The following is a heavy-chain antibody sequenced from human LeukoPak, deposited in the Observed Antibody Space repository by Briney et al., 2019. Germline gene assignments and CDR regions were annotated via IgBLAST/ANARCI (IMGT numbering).Heavy chain of an antibody. CDR1: GGSISSSSYY. CDR3: ARDTAMAPDY. CDR2: IYYSGST. V-gene: IGHV4-39*07. Sequence: SETLSLTCTVSGGSISSSSYYWGWIRQPPGKGLEWIGSIYYSGSTYYNPSLKSRVTISVDTSKNQFSLKLSSVTAADTAVYYCARDTAMAPDYWGQGTLVTVSS. J-gene: IGHJ4*02. D-gene: IGHD5-18*01.